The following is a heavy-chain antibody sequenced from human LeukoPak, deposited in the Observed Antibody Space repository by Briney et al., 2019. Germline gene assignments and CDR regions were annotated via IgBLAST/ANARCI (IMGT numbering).Heavy chain of an antibody. CDR1: GGSISSYY. CDR3: ARDQRAGAAFDI. Sequence: SQTLSLTCTVSGGSISSYYWSWIRQPAGKGLEWIGRIYTSGSTNYNPSLKSRVTMSVDTSKNQFSLKLSSVTAADTAVYYCARDQRAGAAFDIWGQGTMVTVSS. J-gene: IGHJ3*02. CDR2: IYTSGST. V-gene: IGHV4-4*07. D-gene: IGHD3-10*01.